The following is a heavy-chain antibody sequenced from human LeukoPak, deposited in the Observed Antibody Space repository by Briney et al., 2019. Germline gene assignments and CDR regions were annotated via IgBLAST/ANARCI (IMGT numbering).Heavy chain of an antibody. CDR2: INPNSGGT. D-gene: IGHD2-2*01. V-gene: IGHV1-2*02. CDR3: ARDPVVVPAEGYYMDV. CDR1: GYTFTGYY. J-gene: IGHJ6*03. Sequence: ASVKVSCKASGYTFTGYYMHWVRQAPGQGLEWMGWINPNSGGTNYAQKFQGRVTMTRDTSISTAYMELSRLRSDDTAVYYCARDPVVVPAEGYYMDVWGKGTTVTVSS.